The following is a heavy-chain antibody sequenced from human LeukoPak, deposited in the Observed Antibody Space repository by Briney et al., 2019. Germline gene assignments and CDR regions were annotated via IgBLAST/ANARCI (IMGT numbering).Heavy chain of an antibody. CDR1: GFTFSSYS. CDR2: ISSSSSYI. D-gene: IGHD6-13*01. Sequence: GGSLRLSCAASGFTFSSYSMNWVRQAPGKGLEWVSSISSSSSYIYYADSVKGRFTISRDNAKNSLYLQMNSLRAEDTAVYYCARDLIKQQLVARPDYWGQGTLVTVSP. CDR3: ARDLIKQQLVARPDY. V-gene: IGHV3-21*01. J-gene: IGHJ4*02.